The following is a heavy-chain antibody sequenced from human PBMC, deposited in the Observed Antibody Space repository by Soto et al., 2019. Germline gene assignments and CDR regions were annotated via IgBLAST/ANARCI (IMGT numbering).Heavy chain of an antibody. CDR1: GGSFSGYY. V-gene: IGHV4-34*01. Sequence: SETLSLTCAVYGGSFSGYYWSWIRQPPGKGLEWIGEINHSGSTNYNPSLKSRVTISVDTSKNQFSLKLSSVTAADTAVYYCAGRVTIFGVVITKLNWFDPWGQGTLVT. J-gene: IGHJ5*02. CDR3: AGRVTIFGVVITKLNWFDP. D-gene: IGHD3-3*01. CDR2: INHSGST.